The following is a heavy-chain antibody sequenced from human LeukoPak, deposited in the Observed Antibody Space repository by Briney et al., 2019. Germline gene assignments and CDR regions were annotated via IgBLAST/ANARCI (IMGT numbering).Heavy chain of an antibody. V-gene: IGHV4-59*01. CDR2: IYYSGST. D-gene: IGHD3-22*01. CDR1: GGSISSYY. CDR3: ARGFFTYYYDNSGYYANWFDP. Sequence: PSETLSLTCTVSGGSISSYYSSWIRQPPGKGLEWIGYIYYSGSTNYNPSLKSRVTISVDTSKNQFSLKLSSVTAADTAVYYCARGFFTYYYDNSGYYANWFDPWGQGTLVTVSS. J-gene: IGHJ5*02.